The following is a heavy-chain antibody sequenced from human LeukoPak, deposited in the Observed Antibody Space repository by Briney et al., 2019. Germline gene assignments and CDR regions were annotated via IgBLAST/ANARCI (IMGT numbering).Heavy chain of an antibody. D-gene: IGHD2-2*01. CDR1: GGSISGYY. V-gene: IGHV4-59*01. CDR3: ARDSQGYCSGNSCYSGWFDP. CDR2: IYYSGST. Sequence: PSETLSLTCTVSGGSISGYYWSWIRQPPGKGLEWIGYIYYSGSTNYNPSLKSRVTISVDTSKNQFSLKLSSVTAADTAVYYCARDSQGYCSGNSCYSGWFDPWGQGTLVTVSS. J-gene: IGHJ5*02.